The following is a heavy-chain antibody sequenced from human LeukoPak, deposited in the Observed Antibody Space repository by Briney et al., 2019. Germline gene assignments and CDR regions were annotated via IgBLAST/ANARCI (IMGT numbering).Heavy chain of an antibody. J-gene: IGHJ1*01. CDR3: ARDMGYGPRIEYFQH. CDR1: GFTLSSYS. V-gene: IGHV3-48*01. CDR2: ISSSSSTI. D-gene: IGHD5-18*01. Sequence: GGSLRLSCAASGFTLSSYSMNWVRQAPGKGLEWVSYISSSSSTIYYADSVKGRFTISRDNAKNSLYLQMNSLRAEDTAVYYCARDMGYGPRIEYFQHWGQGTLVTVSS.